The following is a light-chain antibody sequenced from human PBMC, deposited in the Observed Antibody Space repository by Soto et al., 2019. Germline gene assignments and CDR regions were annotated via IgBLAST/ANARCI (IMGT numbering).Light chain of an antibody. Sequence: IVLTQSPGTLSLSAGERATLSCRASLSVHNNYLAWYQQKPGQAPRLLIYGASNRATGIPDRFSGSGSGTDFTLSISRLEPEYFAVYYCQQYGNSQTFGQGTKVEI. CDR2: GAS. J-gene: IGKJ1*01. CDR1: LSVHNNY. CDR3: QQYGNSQT. V-gene: IGKV3-20*01.